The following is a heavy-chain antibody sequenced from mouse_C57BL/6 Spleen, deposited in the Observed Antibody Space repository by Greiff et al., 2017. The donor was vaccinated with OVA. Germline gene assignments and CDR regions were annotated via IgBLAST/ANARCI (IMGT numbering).Heavy chain of an antibody. Sequence: EVKLEESGGGLVKPGGSLKLSCAASGFTFSSYTMSWVRQTPEKRLEWVATISGGGGNTYYPDSVKGRFTISRDNAKNTLYLQMSSLRSEDTALDYCARFTTVVAGDYVDYWGQGTTLTVSA. CDR2: ISGGGGNT. V-gene: IGHV5-9*01. CDR1: GFTFSSYT. CDR3: ARFTTVVAGDYVDY. D-gene: IGHD1-1*01. J-gene: IGHJ2*01.